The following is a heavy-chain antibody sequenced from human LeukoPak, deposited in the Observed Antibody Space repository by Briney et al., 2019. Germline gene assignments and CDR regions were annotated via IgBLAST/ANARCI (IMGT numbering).Heavy chain of an antibody. CDR3: ASSGYYGSGSYYH. CDR1: GGSISSYY. V-gene: IGHV4-59*12. D-gene: IGHD3-10*01. CDR2: IYYSGST. Sequence: SETLSLTCTVSGGSISSYYWSWIRQPPGKGLEWIGYIYYSGSTNYNPSLKSRVTISVDRSKNQFSLKLSSVTAADTAVYYCASSGYYGSGSYYHWGQGTLVTVSS. J-gene: IGHJ4*02.